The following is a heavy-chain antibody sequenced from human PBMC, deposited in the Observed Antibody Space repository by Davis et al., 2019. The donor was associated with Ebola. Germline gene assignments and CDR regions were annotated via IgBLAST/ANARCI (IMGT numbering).Heavy chain of an antibody. D-gene: IGHD6-19*01. CDR3: VRDNGYSSG. Sequence: GESLKISCAASGFTFSDYYMSWIRQAPGKGLEWVSAISSSSTYTNYADSVNGRFTISRDNAKNSLYLQMNSLRVEDTAVYYCVRDNGYSSGCGQGTLVTVSS. J-gene: IGHJ4*02. V-gene: IGHV3-11*06. CDR2: ISSSSTYT. CDR1: GFTFSDYY.